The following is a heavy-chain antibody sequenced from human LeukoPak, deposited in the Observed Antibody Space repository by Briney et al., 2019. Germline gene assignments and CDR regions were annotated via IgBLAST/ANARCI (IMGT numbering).Heavy chain of an antibody. CDR2: ISGSDDRT. J-gene: IGHJ4*02. CDR1: GFTFSSYA. CDR3: AKCEGGYYYDGNGYVDY. D-gene: IGHD3-22*01. V-gene: IGHV3-23*01. Sequence: GGSLRLSCAASGFTFSSYAISWVRQAPGKGLECISTISGSDDRTWYADSVKGRFTISRDNSKNTLYLQMKSLRTEDTAVYYCAKCEGGYYYDGNGYVDYWGQGTLVTVSS.